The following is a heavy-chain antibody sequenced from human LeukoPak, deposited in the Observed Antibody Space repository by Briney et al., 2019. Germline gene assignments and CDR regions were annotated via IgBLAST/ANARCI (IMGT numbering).Heavy chain of an antibody. V-gene: IGHV1-2*02. J-gene: IGHJ4*02. D-gene: IGHD1-26*01. CDR2: INPNSGGT. CDR3: ARVDGIVGAIPDY. Sequence: GASVKVSCKASGYTFTGYYMHWVRQAPGQGLEWMGWINPNSGGTNYAQKFQGRVTMTRDTSISTACMELSRLRSDDTAVYYCARVDGIVGAIPDYWGQGTLVTVSS. CDR1: GYTFTGYY.